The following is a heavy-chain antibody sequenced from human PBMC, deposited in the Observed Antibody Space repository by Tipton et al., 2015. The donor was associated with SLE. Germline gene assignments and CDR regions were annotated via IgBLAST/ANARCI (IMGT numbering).Heavy chain of an antibody. CDR2: INHSGST. J-gene: IGHJ3*02. CDR1: GGSFSGYY. Sequence: TLSLTCAVYGGSFSGYYWSWIRQPPGKGLEWIGEINHSGSTNYNPSLKSRVTISVDTSKNQFSLKLSSVTAADTAVYYCARSGDDYVWGSRMPFDIWGQGTMVAVSS. V-gene: IGHV4-34*01. CDR3: ARSGDDYVWGSRMPFDI. D-gene: IGHD3-16*01.